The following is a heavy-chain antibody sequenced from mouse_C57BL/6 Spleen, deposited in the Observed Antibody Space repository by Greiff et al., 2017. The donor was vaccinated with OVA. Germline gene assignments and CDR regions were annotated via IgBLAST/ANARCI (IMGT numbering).Heavy chain of an antibody. Sequence: VQLQQSGAELVRPGASVKLSCTASGFNIKDYYMHWVKQRPEQGLEWIGRIDPEDGDTEYAPKFQGKATMTADTSSNTAYLQLSSLTSEVTAVYYCTRDYYGTQAWFAYWGQGTLVTVSA. CDR3: TRDYYGTQAWFAY. CDR2: IDPEDGDT. D-gene: IGHD1-1*01. V-gene: IGHV14-1*01. J-gene: IGHJ3*01. CDR1: GFNIKDYY.